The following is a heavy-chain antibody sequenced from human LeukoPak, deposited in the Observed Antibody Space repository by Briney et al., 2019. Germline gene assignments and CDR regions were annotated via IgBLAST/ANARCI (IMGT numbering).Heavy chain of an antibody. CDR2: ISGSGGDI. CDR3: AKLPTTGWYAGGNWFDP. V-gene: IGHV3-23*01. J-gene: IGHJ5*02. CDR1: GFTFSNYA. Sequence: PGGSLRLSCVASGFTFSNYAMTWVRQAPGKGLEWVSLISGSGGDIRYADSVRGRFSISRDNSKNTLYLQMNSLRAEDTAVFYCAKLPTTGWYAGGNWFDPWGQGTLVTVSS. D-gene: IGHD6-19*01.